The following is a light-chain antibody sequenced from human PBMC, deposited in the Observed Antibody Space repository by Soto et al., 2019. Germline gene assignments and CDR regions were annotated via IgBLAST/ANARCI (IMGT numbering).Light chain of an antibody. CDR1: SSNIGNNY. Sequence: QYVLTQSPSVSAAPGQKVTIYCSGSSSNIGNNYVSWYQQLPGTAPKLLIYDNNKRPSGIPDRFSGSKSGTSGTLDITGLQTGDEADYYCATWDGSLPGEVFGGGTKLTVL. CDR3: ATWDGSLPGEV. CDR2: DNN. J-gene: IGLJ2*01. V-gene: IGLV1-51*01.